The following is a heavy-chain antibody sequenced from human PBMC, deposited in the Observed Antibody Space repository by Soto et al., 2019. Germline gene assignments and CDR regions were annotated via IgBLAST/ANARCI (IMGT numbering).Heavy chain of an antibody. CDR2: ISSSSSYI. Sequence: GGSLRLSCAASGFTFSSYSMNWVRQAPGKGLEWVSSISSSSSYIYYADSVKGRFTISRDNAKNSLYLQMNSLRAEDTAVYYCARARPYYGSGSSSYYYGLDVWGQGSTVTVSS. J-gene: IGHJ6*02. D-gene: IGHD3-10*01. V-gene: IGHV3-21*01. CDR1: GFTFSSYS. CDR3: ARARPYYGSGSSSYYYGLDV.